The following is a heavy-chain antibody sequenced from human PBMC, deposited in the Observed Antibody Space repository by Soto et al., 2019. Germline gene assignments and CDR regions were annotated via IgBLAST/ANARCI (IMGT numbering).Heavy chain of an antibody. CDR1: GGTFSSYA. CDR2: IIPIFGTA. J-gene: IGHJ2*01. CDR3: ARSLVYIAAPDWYFDL. Sequence: QVQLVQSGAEVKKPGSSVKVSCEASGGTFSSYAISWVRQAPGQGLEWMGGIIPIFGTANYAQKFQGRVTITADESTSTAYMELSSLRSEDTAVYYCARSLVYIAAPDWYFDLWGRGTLVTVSS. V-gene: IGHV1-69*01. D-gene: IGHD6-25*01.